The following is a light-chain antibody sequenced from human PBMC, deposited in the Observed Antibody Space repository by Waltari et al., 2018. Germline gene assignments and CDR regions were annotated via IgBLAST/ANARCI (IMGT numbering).Light chain of an antibody. CDR1: HGSVPTNFY. CDR2: STN. V-gene: IGLV8-61*01. Sequence: QTVVTQEPSFSVSPGGTVKLTCGLIHGSVPTNFYPTWYQQTPGQAPRTLIYSTNTRSSGVPDRFSGSILGNKAALTITGAQADDESDYYCVLYMGSGISVFGGGTKLTVL. CDR3: VLYMGSGISV. J-gene: IGLJ3*02.